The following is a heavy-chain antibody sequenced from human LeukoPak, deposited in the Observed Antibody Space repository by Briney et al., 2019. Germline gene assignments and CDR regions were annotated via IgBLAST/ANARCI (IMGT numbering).Heavy chain of an antibody. CDR1: GYTFTSYD. J-gene: IGHJ4*02. CDR2: MNSNSGNT. CDR3: ARGLRRIIMVRGVYILDY. Sequence: ASVKVSCKASGYTFTSYDINWVRQATGQGLEWMGWMNSNSGNTGYAQKFQGRVTMTRNTSISTAYMELSSLRSEDTAVHYCARGLRRIIMVRGVYILDYWGQGTLVTVSS. V-gene: IGHV1-8*01. D-gene: IGHD3-10*01.